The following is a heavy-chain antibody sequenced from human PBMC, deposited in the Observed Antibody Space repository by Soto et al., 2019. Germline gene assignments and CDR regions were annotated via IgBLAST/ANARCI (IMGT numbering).Heavy chain of an antibody. CDR3: ARDPHYYDTTGYCLDS. CDR2: INAGNGNT. CDR1: GYIFTTYA. Sequence: ASVKVSCKASGYIFTTYAIHWVRQAPGQSLEWMGWINAGNGNTRYSQKFQGRVTIARDTSASTAYMELSSLRFEDTVFYYCARDPHYYDTTGYCLDSWGQGTLVTVSS. D-gene: IGHD3-22*01. J-gene: IGHJ4*02. V-gene: IGHV1-3*01.